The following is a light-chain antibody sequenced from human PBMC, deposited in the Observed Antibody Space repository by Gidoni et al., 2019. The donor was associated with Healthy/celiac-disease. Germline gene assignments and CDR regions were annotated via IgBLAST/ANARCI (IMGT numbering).Light chain of an antibody. CDR2: AAS. CDR1: LGISSY. J-gene: IGKJ4*01. V-gene: IGKV1D-8*01. Sequence: VIGTTQSPSLLSASTGDRVTISCRMSLGISSYLACYQQKPGKAPELLIYAASTLQGGVPSRCCGSGSGRDFTLTISCLQYEDFATYYCQQYYSIPALTFGGGTKVEIK. CDR3: QQYYSIPALT.